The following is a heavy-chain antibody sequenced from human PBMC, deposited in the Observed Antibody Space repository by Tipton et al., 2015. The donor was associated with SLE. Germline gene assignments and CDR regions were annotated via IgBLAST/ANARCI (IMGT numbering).Heavy chain of an antibody. Sequence: TLSLTCAVYGGSFSGYYWSWIRQPPGKGLEWIGEINHSGSTNYNPSLKSRVTISVDTSKNQFSLNLTSMTAADTALYFCARRARDGWFFDSWGQGLLVTVSS. CDR2: INHSGST. CDR3: ARRARDGWFFDS. CDR1: GGSFSGYY. V-gene: IGHV4-34*01. J-gene: IGHJ4*02. D-gene: IGHD5-24*01.